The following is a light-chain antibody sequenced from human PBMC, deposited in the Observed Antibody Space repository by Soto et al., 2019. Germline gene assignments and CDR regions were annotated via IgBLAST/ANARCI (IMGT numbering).Light chain of an antibody. V-gene: IGKV1-39*01. CDR2: AAS. J-gene: IGKJ1*01. Sequence: DIQMTQSPSSLSASVGDRVTITCRASQSISNYLNWYQQKPGRAPKVLINAASGLQSGVPSRFSGSGSGTDFTLTISSVQPEDFATYYCQQSYNTPWTFGQGTRVEIK. CDR3: QQSYNTPWT. CDR1: QSISNY.